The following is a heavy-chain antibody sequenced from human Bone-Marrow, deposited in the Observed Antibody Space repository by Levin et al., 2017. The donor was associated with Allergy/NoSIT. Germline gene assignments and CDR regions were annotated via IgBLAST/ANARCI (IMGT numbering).Heavy chain of an antibody. Sequence: SQTLSLTCTVSGGSISSSYWSWIRQPPGKGLEWIGYIYYSGSTNYNPSLKSRVTISVDTSKNQFSLKLSSVTAADTAVYYCARDHGYSSSWSEDDYYYYYMDVWGKGTTVTVSS. CDR3: ARDHGYSSSWSEDDYYYYYMDV. V-gene: IGHV4-59*01. CDR1: GGSISSSY. J-gene: IGHJ6*03. CDR2: IYYSGST. D-gene: IGHD6-13*01.